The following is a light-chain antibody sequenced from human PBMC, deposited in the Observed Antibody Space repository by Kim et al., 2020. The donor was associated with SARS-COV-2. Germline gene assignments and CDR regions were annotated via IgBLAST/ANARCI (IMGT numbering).Light chain of an antibody. CDR3: QQYGSSHT. V-gene: IGKV3-20*01. CDR2: GAS. J-gene: IGKJ4*01. CDR1: QSVSSSY. Sequence: LSPGERATPSCRASQSVSSSYLAWYQQKPGQAPRLLIYGASSRATGIPDRFSGSGSGTDFTLTISRLEPEDFAVYYCQQYGSSHTFGGGTKVDIK.